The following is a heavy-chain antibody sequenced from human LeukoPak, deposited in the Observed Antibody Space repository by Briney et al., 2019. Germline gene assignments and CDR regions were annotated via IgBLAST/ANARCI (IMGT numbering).Heavy chain of an antibody. CDR3: VRDFMGMGGTTAYLHH. Sequence: GGSLRLSSASSGFTFSDYSMNWVRQAPGKGLEWVSSISRSSRHVYYEGSVKGRFTISRDNAKNSLFLQMNSLRAQDMAVYYCVRDFMGMGGTTAYLHHWGQGTLVTVSS. D-gene: IGHD1-1*01. CDR2: ISRSSRHV. CDR1: GFTFSDYS. V-gene: IGHV3-21*01. J-gene: IGHJ1*01.